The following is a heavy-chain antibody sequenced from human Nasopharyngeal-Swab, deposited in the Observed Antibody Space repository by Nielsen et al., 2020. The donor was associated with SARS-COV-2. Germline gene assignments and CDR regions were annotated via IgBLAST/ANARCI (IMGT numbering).Heavy chain of an antibody. CDR3: ARGFGRDFYDSSGSIEF. D-gene: IGHD3-22*01. J-gene: IGHJ4*02. CDR2: ISHDGSQT. Sequence: GGSLRLSCKGSGFTFSSFALHWVRQGPGKGLEWVALISHDGSQTFYADAVKGRFTISRDDPKASLYLQMNNLRPEDRAVYYCARGFGRDFYDSSGSIEFWGLGTLVTIAS. CDR1: GFTFSSFA. V-gene: IGHV3-30*01.